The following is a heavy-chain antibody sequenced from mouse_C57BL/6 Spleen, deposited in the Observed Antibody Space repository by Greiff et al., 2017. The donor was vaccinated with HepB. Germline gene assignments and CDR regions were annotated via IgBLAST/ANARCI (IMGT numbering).Heavy chain of an antibody. J-gene: IGHJ3*01. Sequence: EVMLVESGGGLVQPGGSMKLSCAASGFTFSDAWMDWVRQSPEKGLEWVAEIRNKANNHATYYAESVKGRFTISRDDSKSSVYLQMNSLRAEDTGIYYCTRITTARGFAYWGQGTLVTVSA. CDR2: IRNKANNHAT. V-gene: IGHV6-6*01. CDR3: TRITTARGFAY. D-gene: IGHD1-2*01. CDR1: GFTFSDAW.